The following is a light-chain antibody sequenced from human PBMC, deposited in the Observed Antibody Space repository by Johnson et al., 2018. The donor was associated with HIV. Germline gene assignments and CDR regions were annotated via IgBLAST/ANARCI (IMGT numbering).Light chain of an antibody. J-gene: IGLJ1*01. CDR3: AAWDDSLNGLYV. Sequence: QSVLTQPPSASGTPGQRVTISCSGSNSNIGSNTVNWYQQLPGTAPKLLIYTNNQRPSGVPDRFSGSKSGTSPTLAISGLQPEDEADYYCAAWDDSLNGLYVFATGTKFTVL. CDR1: NSNIGSNT. V-gene: IGLV1-44*01. CDR2: TNN.